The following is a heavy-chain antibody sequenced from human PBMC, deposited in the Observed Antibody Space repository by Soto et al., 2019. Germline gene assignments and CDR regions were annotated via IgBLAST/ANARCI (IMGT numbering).Heavy chain of an antibody. CDR3: AKALGYCSSNSCYGHYYYYGMDV. V-gene: IGHV3-23*01. D-gene: IGHD2-2*01. Sequence: PGGSLRLSCAASGFTFSSYAMSWVRQAPGKGLEWVSAISGSGGSTYYADSVKGRFTISRDNSKNTLYLQMNSLRAEDTAVYYCAKALGYCSSNSCYGHYYYYGMDVWGQGTTVTVSS. CDR2: ISGSGGST. J-gene: IGHJ6*02. CDR1: GFTFSSYA.